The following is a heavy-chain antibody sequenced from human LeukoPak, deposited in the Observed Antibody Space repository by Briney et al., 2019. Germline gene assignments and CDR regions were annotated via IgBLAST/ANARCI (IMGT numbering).Heavy chain of an antibody. V-gene: IGHV1-2*02. Sequence: GASVKVSCKASGYTFTAYFMHWVRQAPGQGLEWMGRINPNSGGTNYAQKFQGRVTMTRDTSTSTVYMELSSLRSEDTAVYYCARDWYYGSGSYSYWGRGTLVTVSS. CDR3: ARDWYYGSGSYSY. J-gene: IGHJ4*02. CDR1: GYTFTAYF. CDR2: INPNSGGT. D-gene: IGHD3-10*01.